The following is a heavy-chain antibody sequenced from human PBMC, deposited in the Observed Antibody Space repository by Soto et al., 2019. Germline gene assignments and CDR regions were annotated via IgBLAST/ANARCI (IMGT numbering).Heavy chain of an antibody. D-gene: IGHD3-22*01. CDR1: GFTFSSYW. CDR2: IKQDGSEE. V-gene: IGHV3-7*03. J-gene: IGHJ4*02. Sequence: GGSLRLSCAASGFTFSSYWMTWVRRAPGKGLEWVANIKQDGSEEYYVDSVKGRFTISRDNAKNSLYLQMNSLRAEDTAVYYCARDTYYYDSSGYHYWGQETLVTVSS. CDR3: ARDTYYYDSSGYHY.